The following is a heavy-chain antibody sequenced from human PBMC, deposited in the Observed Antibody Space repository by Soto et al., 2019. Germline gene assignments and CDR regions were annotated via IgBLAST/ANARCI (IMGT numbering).Heavy chain of an antibody. D-gene: IGHD2-2*03. Sequence: GESLKISCKGSGYSFTSYWIGWVRQMPGKGLEWMGIIYPGDSDTRYSPSFRGQVTISADKSISTAYLQWSSLKASDTAMYYCARHGLGSHGAYYYYGIDVWGQGTTVTVSS. CDR1: GYSFTSYW. CDR3: ARHGLGSHGAYYYYGIDV. V-gene: IGHV5-51*01. CDR2: IYPGDSDT. J-gene: IGHJ6*02.